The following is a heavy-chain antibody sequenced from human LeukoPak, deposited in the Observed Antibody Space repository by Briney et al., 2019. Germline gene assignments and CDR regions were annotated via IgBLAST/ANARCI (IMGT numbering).Heavy chain of an antibody. CDR2: IIPIFGTA. CDR1: GGTFSSYA. D-gene: IGHD4-11*01. CDR3: ARDRYSNYHFDY. J-gene: IGHJ4*02. V-gene: IGHV1-69*01. Sequence: SVKVSCKASGGTFSSYAISWVRQAPGQGLEWMGGIIPIFGTANYALKFQGRVTITADESTSTAYMELSSLRSEDTAVYYCARDRYSNYHFDYWGQGTLVTVSS.